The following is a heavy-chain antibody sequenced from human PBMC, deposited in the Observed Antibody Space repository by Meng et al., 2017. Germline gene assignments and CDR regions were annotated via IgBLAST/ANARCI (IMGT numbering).Heavy chain of an antibody. CDR2: IKSANGDA. Sequence: QIQLVQSGVEVGNAGATVKVSCKASGYTFTSYTIHWVRQAPGQSLAWMGWIKSANGDAKYSQKFQGRLTLTRDTSASTAYLELSSLTFEDTAVYYCARGTGSSWFDPWGQGTLVTVSS. J-gene: IGHJ5*02. V-gene: IGHV1-3*01. D-gene: IGHD6-13*01. CDR3: ARGTGSSWFDP. CDR1: GYTFTSYT.